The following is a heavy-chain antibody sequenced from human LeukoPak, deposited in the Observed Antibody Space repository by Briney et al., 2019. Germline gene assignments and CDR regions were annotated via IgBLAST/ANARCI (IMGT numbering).Heavy chain of an antibody. CDR3: ARDTAGCDY. CDR2: IKQDGSEK. J-gene: IGHJ4*02. CDR1: GFTFSSYA. Sequence: GGSLRLSCAASGFTFSSYAMSWVRQAPGRGLEWVANIKQDGSEKYYVDSVKGRFTISRDNAKNSLYLQMNSLRAEDTAVYYCARDTAGCDYWGQGTLVTVSS. V-gene: IGHV3-7*03. D-gene: IGHD5-18*01.